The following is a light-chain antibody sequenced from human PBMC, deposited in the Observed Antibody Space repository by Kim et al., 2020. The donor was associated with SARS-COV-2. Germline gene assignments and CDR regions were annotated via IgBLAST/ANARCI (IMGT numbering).Light chain of an antibody. CDR2: DVS. J-gene: IGKJ1*01. CDR1: QNINGW. Sequence: SASVGDTVIITCRASQNINGWLAWYQQKPGKVPKLLIYDVSTSESGVPSRFSGSGSGTHFTLTISSLQPDDTATYYCQQYNILGTFGQGTKVDIK. V-gene: IGKV1-5*01. CDR3: QQYNILGT.